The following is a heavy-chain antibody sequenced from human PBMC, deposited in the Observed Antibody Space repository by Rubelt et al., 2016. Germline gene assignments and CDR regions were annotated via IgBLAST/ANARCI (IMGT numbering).Heavy chain of an antibody. D-gene: IGHD2-15*01. V-gene: IGHV4-34*01. Sequence: QVQLQQWGAGLLKPSETLSLTCAVYGGSFSGYYWSWIRQPPGKGLEWIGEINHSGSTNYNPSLKSRVTISVDTSKNQFSLKLGAVTAEDTAGYYCAGLDVVVVAATVEDYWGQGTLVTVSS. J-gene: IGHJ4*02. CDR3: AGLDVVVVAATVEDY. CDR2: INHSGST. CDR1: GGSFSGYY.